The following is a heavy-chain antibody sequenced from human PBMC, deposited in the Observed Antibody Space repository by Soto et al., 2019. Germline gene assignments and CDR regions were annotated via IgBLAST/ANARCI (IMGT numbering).Heavy chain of an antibody. CDR2: MSHSGGT. J-gene: IGHJ3*02. CDR3: ARVERGTATTVVAAFDI. CDR1: GGSVNSGNYY. Sequence: QVQLQQWGAGLLKPSETLSLTCAVFGGSVNSGNYYWRWIRQPPGKGLEWIGEMSHSGGTHFNPSLTRRVTISVETSKNQFSRKMSSVTAADTALYYCARVERGTATTVVAAFDICGPGIMVTVSS. D-gene: IGHD1-1*01. V-gene: IGHV4-34*01.